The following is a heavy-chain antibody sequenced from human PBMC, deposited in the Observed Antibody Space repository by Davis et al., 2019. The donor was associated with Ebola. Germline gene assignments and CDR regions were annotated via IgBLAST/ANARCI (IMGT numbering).Heavy chain of an antibody. CDR2: IGTAGDT. J-gene: IGHJ4*02. CDR1: GFTFSSYD. V-gene: IGHV3-13*01. D-gene: IGHD3-10*01. Sequence: GESLKISCAASGFTFSSYDMHWVRQATGKGLEWVSAIGTAGDTYYPGSVKGRFTISREKAKNSLYLQMNSLRGEDTAVYYCARAGFGEIYFDYWGQGTLVTLSS. CDR3: ARAGFGEIYFDY.